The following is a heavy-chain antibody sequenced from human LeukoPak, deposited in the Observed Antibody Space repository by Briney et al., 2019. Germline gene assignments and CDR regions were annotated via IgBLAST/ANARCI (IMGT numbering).Heavy chain of an antibody. CDR2: IRYDGSNK. V-gene: IGHV3-30*02. Sequence: GGSLRLSCAASGFTFSSYGMHWVRQAPGKGLEWVAFIRYDGSNKYYADSVKGRFTISRDNSKNTLYLQMNSLRAEDTAVYYCAKDQYYYDSGAFDIWGQGTMVTVSS. CDR1: GFTFSSYG. J-gene: IGHJ3*02. CDR3: AKDQYYYDSGAFDI. D-gene: IGHD3-22*01.